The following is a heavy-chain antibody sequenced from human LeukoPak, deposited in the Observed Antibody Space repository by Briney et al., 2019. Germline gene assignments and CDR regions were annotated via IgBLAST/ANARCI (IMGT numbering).Heavy chain of an antibody. CDR1: GFSFGDYV. V-gene: IGHV3-9*01. CDR2: ITWNSDTI. Sequence: GGSLRLSCAASGFSFGDYVMNWVRQAPGKGLEWVSGITWNSDTIDYADSVKGRFTISRDDAKKFLYLQMNSLRPEDTALYYCATLAASGTGGVDYWGQGTLVTASS. D-gene: IGHD6-13*01. J-gene: IGHJ4*02. CDR3: ATLAASGTGGVDY.